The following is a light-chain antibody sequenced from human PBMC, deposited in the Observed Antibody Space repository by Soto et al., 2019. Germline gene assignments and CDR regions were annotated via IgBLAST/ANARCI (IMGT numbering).Light chain of an antibody. CDR3: CSYAGSSTFVV. J-gene: IGLJ2*01. Sequence: QSALTQPASVSGSPGQSITISCTGTSNDVGSYNLVSWYQQHPGKAPKLMIYEGSKRPSGVSNRFSGSKAGNTASLTISGRRAEDEADYYCCSYAGSSTFVVFGEGTKLTVL. CDR1: SNDVGSYNL. CDR2: EGS. V-gene: IGLV2-23*03.